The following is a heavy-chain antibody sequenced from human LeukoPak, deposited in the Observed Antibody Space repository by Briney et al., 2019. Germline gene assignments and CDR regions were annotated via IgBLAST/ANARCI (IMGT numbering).Heavy chain of an antibody. D-gene: IGHD2-21*02. Sequence: SETLSLTCTVSGGSITSDYWGWIRQPPGKGLEWIGYIDYSGSTTYNPSLKSRVTISRDTSKKQFSLRLNSVTAADTAVYYCARVRRYCGGDCYNFDYWGQGTLVTVSS. CDR3: ARVRRYCGGDCYNFDY. V-gene: IGHV4-59*13. J-gene: IGHJ4*02. CDR2: IDYSGST. CDR1: GGSITSDY.